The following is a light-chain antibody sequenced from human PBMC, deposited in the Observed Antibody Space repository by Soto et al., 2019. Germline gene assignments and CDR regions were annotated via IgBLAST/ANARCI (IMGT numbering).Light chain of an antibody. CDR3: QQYDGN. V-gene: IGKV1-5*01. J-gene: IGKJ3*01. CDR1: QNINNW. Sequence: TQMTQSPSTLSASVGDRVTLTCRASQNINNWLAWYQQKPGKAPKVLIYDASSLESGVPSRFSGSGSGTEFTLTISSLQPDDFATYYCQQYDGNFGPGTKVDIK. CDR2: DAS.